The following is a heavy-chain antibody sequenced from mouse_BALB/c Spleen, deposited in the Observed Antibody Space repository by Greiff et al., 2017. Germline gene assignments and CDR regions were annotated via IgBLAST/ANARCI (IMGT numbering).Heavy chain of an antibody. J-gene: IGHJ4*01. CDR1: GFTFSSYA. CDR2: ISSGGSYT. V-gene: IGHV5-9-3*01. D-gene: IGHD2-4*01. Sequence: DVKLVESGGGLVKPGGSLKLSCAASGFTFSSYAMSWVRQTPEKRLEWVATISSGGSYTYYPDSVKGRFTISRDNAKNTLYLQMSSLRSEDTAMYYCARRGYDYDVYAMDYWGQGTSVTVSS. CDR3: ARRGYDYDVYAMDY.